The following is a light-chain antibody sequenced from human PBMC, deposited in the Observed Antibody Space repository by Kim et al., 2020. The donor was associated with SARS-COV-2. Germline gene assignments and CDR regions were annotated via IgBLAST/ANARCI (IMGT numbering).Light chain of an antibody. CDR3: QAWDSTTVV. V-gene: IGLV3-1*01. CDR1: KLGEKY. J-gene: IGLJ2*01. Sequence: SYELTQPPSVSVSPGQTASITCSGDKLGEKYASWYQQKPGQSPVLVVYQDRKRPSGIPERFSGSNSGNTATLTISGTQAMDEADYYCQAWDSTTVVFGGGTQLTVL. CDR2: QDR.